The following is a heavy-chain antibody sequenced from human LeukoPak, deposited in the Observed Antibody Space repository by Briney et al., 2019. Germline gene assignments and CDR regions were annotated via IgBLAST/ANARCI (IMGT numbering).Heavy chain of an antibody. CDR3: AKELDTMFFDY. Sequence: GGSLRLSCATSGFNFDRYTIHWVRQAPGKGLEWVSLAGWAGGTTLYSDSVRGRFTISRDSGRKSVYLQMNSLTTDDTAFYFCAKELDTMFFDYWGQGALVTVSS. J-gene: IGHJ4*02. D-gene: IGHD3-10*02. CDR1: GFNFDRYT. V-gene: IGHV3-43*01. CDR2: AGWAGGTT.